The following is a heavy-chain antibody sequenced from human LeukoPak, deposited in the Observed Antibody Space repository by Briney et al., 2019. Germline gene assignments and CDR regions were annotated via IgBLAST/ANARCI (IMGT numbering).Heavy chain of an antibody. CDR1: GYSFTSYW. CDR3: ARQYYYDSSGYSSSYFDY. V-gene: IGHV5-51*01. J-gene: IGHJ4*02. D-gene: IGHD3-22*01. CDR2: IYPGDSDT. Sequence: GESLKISCKGSGYSFTSYWIGWVRQMPGKGLEWMGIIYPGDSDTRYSPSFQGQVTISADKSISTVYLQWSSLKASDTAMYYCARQYYYDSSGYSSSYFDYWGQGTLVTVSS.